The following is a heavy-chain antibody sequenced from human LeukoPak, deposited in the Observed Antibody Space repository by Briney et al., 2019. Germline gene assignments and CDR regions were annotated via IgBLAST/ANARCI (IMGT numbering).Heavy chain of an antibody. J-gene: IGHJ4*02. CDR1: GGSISSYY. D-gene: IGHD3-10*01. V-gene: IGHV4-59*08. CDR2: IYYSGST. CDR3: ARLWNYGSGSPFDY. Sequence: SETLSLTCTVSGGSISSYYWSWIRQPPGKGLEWIGYIYYSGSTNYNPSLKSRVTISVDTSKNQFSLKLSSVTAADTAVYYCARLWNYGSGSPFDYWGQVTLVTVSS.